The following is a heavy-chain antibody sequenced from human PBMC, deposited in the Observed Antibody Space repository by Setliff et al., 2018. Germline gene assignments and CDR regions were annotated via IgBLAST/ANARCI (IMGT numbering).Heavy chain of an antibody. Sequence: ASVKVSCKASGYIFTNHDINWVRQAPGQGLEWMGWMSPDSDRKASAQKFRGRVTMTRNNSISTFYMELSSLRPDDTAVYYCARGVGAVGDYWGQGTLVTVS. CDR2: MSPDSDRK. V-gene: IGHV1-8*01. CDR1: GYIFTNHD. CDR3: ARGVGAVGDY. D-gene: IGHD1-26*01. J-gene: IGHJ4*02.